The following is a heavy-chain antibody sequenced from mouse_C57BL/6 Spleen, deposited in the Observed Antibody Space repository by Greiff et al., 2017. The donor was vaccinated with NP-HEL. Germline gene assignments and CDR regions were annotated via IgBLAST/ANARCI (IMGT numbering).Heavy chain of an antibody. CDR3: ARNYPRYWYFDV. Sequence: VQLVESGPGLVQPSQSLSITCTVSGFSLTSYGVHWVRQSPGKGLEWLGVIWSGGSTDYNAAFISRLSISKDNSKSQVIFKMNSLQADDTAIYCCARNYPRYWYFDVWGTGTTVTVSS. J-gene: IGHJ1*03. CDR1: GFSLTSYG. V-gene: IGHV2-2*01. CDR2: IWSGGST.